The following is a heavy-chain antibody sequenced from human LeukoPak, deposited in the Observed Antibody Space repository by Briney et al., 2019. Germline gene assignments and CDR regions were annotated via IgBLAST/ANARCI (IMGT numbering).Heavy chain of an antibody. CDR3: ARVWESLRIDY. Sequence: PGGSLRLSCAASGFTFSSYSMNWVRQAPGKGLEWASSISSSSSYIYYADSVKGRFTISRDNAKNSLYLQMNSLRAEDTAVYYCARVWESLRIDYWGQGTLVTVSS. D-gene: IGHD1-26*01. CDR1: GFTFSSYS. V-gene: IGHV3-21*01. CDR2: ISSSSSYI. J-gene: IGHJ4*02.